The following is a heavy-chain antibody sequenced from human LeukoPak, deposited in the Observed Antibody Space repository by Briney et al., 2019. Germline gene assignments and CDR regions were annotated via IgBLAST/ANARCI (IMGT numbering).Heavy chain of an antibody. D-gene: IGHD4-17*01. Sequence: PGESLKISCKGSGYSFTSYWIGWVRQMPGKGLEWMGIIYPGDSDTRYSPSFQGQVTISADKSISTAYLQWSSLKASDTAMYYCARGEDRYGDYVGGWFDPWGQGTLVTVSS. V-gene: IGHV5-51*01. J-gene: IGHJ5*02. CDR2: IYPGDSDT. CDR3: ARGEDRYGDYVGGWFDP. CDR1: GYSFTSYW.